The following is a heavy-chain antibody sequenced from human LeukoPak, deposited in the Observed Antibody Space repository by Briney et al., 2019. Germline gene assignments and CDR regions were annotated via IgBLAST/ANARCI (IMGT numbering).Heavy chain of an antibody. V-gene: IGHV6-1*01. CDR1: GDSVSNKNTA. Sequence: SQTLSLTCAISGDSVSNKNTAWNWIRQSPSRGLEWLGRTYYRSKWHNTYAASVKSRITINPDTSENQFSLQLNSVTPDDTAVYYCARDGTWRLDYWGQGILVTVSS. J-gene: IGHJ4*02. CDR2: TYYRSKWHN. D-gene: IGHD2-15*01. CDR3: ARDGTWRLDY.